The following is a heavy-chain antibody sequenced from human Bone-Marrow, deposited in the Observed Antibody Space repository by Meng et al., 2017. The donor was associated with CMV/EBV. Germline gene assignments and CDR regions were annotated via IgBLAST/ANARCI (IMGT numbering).Heavy chain of an antibody. CDR1: GFTFSSYG. V-gene: IGHV3-30*02. D-gene: IGHD5-24*01. CDR3: AKEVYKPYYYYYGMDV. Sequence: GESLKISCAASGFTFSSYGMHWVRQAPGKGLEWVAFIRYDGSNKYYADSVKGRFTISRDNSKNTLYLQMNSLRAEDTAVYYCAKEVYKPYYYYYGMDVWGQGTTVTVSS. J-gene: IGHJ6*02. CDR2: IRYDGSNK.